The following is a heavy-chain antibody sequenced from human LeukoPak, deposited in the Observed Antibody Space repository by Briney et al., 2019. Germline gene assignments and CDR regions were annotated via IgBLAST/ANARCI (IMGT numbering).Heavy chain of an antibody. CDR2: ISGSGSRT. J-gene: IGHJ4*02. D-gene: IGHD2-21*02. CDR1: GFTFSSYA. V-gene: IGHV3-23*01. CDR3: AKTTSHCGGDCYSYDY. Sequence: GASRRLSCAASGFTFSSYAMTWVRQAPGKGLEWVSSISGSGSRTYYADSVKGRFTISRDNSKDTLYLQMSSLRAEDTAVYYCAKTTSHCGGDCYSYDYWGQGTLVTVSS.